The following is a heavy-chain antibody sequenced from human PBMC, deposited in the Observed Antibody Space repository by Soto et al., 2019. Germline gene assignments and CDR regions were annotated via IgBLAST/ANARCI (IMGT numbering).Heavy chain of an antibody. Sequence: ASVKVSCKVSGYTLTELSMHWVRQAPGKGLEWMGGFDPEDGETIYAQKFQGRVTMTEDTSTDTAYMELSSLRSEDTAVYYCATLARPQQQLSAHWFDPWGQGTLVTVSS. D-gene: IGHD6-13*01. V-gene: IGHV1-24*01. CDR3: ATLARPQQQLSAHWFDP. CDR2: FDPEDGET. CDR1: GYTLTELS. J-gene: IGHJ5*02.